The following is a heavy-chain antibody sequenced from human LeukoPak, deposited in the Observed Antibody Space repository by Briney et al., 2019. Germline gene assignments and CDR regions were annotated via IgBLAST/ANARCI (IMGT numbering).Heavy chain of an antibody. V-gene: IGHV3-15*01. CDR3: TTSSSWPGAFDI. CDR1: GFTFSNAW. J-gene: IGHJ3*02. CDR2: IKSKTGGGTT. Sequence: GGSLRLSCAASGFTFSNAWMSWVRQAPGKGLEWVGRIKSKTGGGTTDYAAPVKGRFTISRDDSKNTLYLQMNSLKTEDTAVYYCTTSSSWPGAFDIWSQGTMVTVSS. D-gene: IGHD6-13*01.